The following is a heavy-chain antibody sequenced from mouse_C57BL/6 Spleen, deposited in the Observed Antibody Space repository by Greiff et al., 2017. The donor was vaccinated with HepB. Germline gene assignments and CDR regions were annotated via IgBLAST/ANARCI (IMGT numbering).Heavy chain of an antibody. CDR2: IYPGDGDT. Sequence: QVQLQQSGAELVKPGASVKISCKASGYAFSSYWMNWVKQRPGKGLEWIGQIYPGDGDTNYNGKFKGKATLTADKSSSTAYMQLSSLTSEDSAVYFCARWGVVAPYYFDYGGQGTTLTVSS. J-gene: IGHJ2*01. V-gene: IGHV1-80*01. D-gene: IGHD1-1*01. CDR3: ARWGVVAPYYFDY. CDR1: GYAFSSYW.